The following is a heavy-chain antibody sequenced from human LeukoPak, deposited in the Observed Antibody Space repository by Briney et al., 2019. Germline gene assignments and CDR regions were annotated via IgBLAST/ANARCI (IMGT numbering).Heavy chain of an antibody. D-gene: IGHD3-22*01. J-gene: IGHJ4*02. CDR3: ARRKGNYYDSSGYIDY. CDR2: IYYSGST. CDR1: GGSISSYY. V-gene: IGHV4-59*08. Sequence: SEALSLTCTVSGGSISSYYWSWIRQPPGKGLEWIGYIYYSGSTNYNPSLKSRVTISADTSKNQFSLKLSSVTAADTAVYYCARRKGNYYDSSGYIDYWGQGTLVTVSS.